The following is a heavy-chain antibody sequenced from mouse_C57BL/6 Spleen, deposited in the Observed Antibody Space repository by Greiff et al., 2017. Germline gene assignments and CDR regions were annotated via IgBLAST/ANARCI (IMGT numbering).Heavy chain of an antibody. CDR3: TRLRSGYAMDY. J-gene: IGHJ4*01. CDR1: GYTFTDYE. D-gene: IGHD3-2*02. Sequence: VKLQQSGAELVRPGASVTLSCKASGYTFTDYEMHWVKQTPVHGLEWIGAIDPETGGTAYNQKFKGKAILTADKSSSTAYMELRSLTSEDSAVYYCTRLRSGYAMDYWGQGTSVTVSS. V-gene: IGHV1-15*01. CDR2: IDPETGGT.